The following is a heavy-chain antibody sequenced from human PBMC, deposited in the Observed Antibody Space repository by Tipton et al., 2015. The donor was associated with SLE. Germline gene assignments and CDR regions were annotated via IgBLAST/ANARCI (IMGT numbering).Heavy chain of an antibody. CDR3: ARSRIGLGYNYDMDV. V-gene: IGHV4-39*07. CDR1: GGSIGSSTYY. Sequence: TLSLTCTVSGGSIGSSTYYWGWIRQPPGKGLEWIGSIYYSGSTYYRPSPKSRVTISVDTSKNQFSLKLNSLTAAGTAVYYCARSRIGLGYNYDMDVWGKGTTVTVSS. CDR2: IYYSGST. D-gene: IGHD1-1*01. J-gene: IGHJ6*03.